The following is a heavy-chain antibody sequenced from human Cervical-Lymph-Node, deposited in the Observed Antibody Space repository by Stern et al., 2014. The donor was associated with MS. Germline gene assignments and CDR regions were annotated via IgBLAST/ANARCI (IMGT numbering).Heavy chain of an antibody. V-gene: IGHV1-2*02. D-gene: IGHD1-26*01. CDR3: ARDRGSHSDY. J-gene: IGHJ4*02. Sequence: QVQLVQSGAEVKKPGASVKVSCKASGYSFTAYFIHWVRQAPGQGLEWMGWISTDTGGANYAQRFQGRVTMTRDTSISTIYMELSRLRSDDTAVYYCARDRGSHSDYWGQGTLVTVSS. CDR2: ISTDTGGA. CDR1: GYSFTAYF.